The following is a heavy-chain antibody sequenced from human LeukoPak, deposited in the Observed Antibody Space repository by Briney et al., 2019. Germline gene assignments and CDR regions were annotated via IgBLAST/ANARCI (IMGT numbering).Heavy chain of an antibody. J-gene: IGHJ4*02. Sequence: GESLRISCQASGYKFLSHWIGWVRQMPGKGLEWMGIIYPDDSDTRYSPSFQGQVAISADKSINTAYLQWSSLKASDTAMYYCAMCMSGISSGYFTFDYWGQGTLVTVSS. CDR1: GYKFLSHW. V-gene: IGHV5-51*01. CDR3: AMCMSGISSGYFTFDY. D-gene: IGHD3-22*01. CDR2: IYPDDSDT.